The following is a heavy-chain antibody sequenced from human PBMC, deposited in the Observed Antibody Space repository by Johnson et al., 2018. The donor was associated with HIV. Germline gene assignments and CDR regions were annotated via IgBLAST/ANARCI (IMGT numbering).Heavy chain of an antibody. D-gene: IGHD3-22*01. V-gene: IGHV3-9*01. CDR3: AKDYDSSGYYDTEKGGEAFDI. CDR2: ISWNSGSI. Sequence: VQLVESGGGLVQPGRSLRLSCAASGFTFDDYAMHWVRQAPGKGLEWVSGISWNSGSIGYADSVKGRFTISRDNAKNSLYLQMNSLRAEDTALYYCAKDYDSSGYYDTEKGGEAFDIWGQGTMVTVSS. CDR1: GFTFDDYA. J-gene: IGHJ3*02.